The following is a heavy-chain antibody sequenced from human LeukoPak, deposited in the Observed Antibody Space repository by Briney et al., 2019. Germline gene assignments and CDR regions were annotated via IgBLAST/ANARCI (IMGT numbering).Heavy chain of an antibody. V-gene: IGHV4-59*01. J-gene: IGHJ4*02. D-gene: IGHD2-15*01. CDR1: GGSISSYY. CDR3: ARETPSGAGDY. CDR2: IYYSGST. Sequence: SETLSLTCTVSGGSISSYYWSWIRRPPGKGLEWIGYIYYSGSTNYNPSLKSRVTISVDTSKNQFSLKLSSVTAADTAVYYCARETPSGAGDYWGQGTLVTVSS.